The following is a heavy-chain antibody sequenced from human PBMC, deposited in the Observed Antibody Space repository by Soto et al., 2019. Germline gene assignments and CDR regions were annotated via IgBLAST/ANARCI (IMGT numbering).Heavy chain of an antibody. V-gene: IGHV3-23*01. Sequence: EVQLLESGGGLVQPGGSLRLSCAASGFTFSSFALSWVRQAPGRGLEWVSAISGSGAGTAYAHSVKGRFTISRDNSKNTLFLQMNSLRAEDTAVYYCAGPGYSSQDYWGQGTLVTVSS. CDR1: GFTFSSFA. CDR3: AGPGYSSQDY. CDR2: ISGSGAGT. J-gene: IGHJ4*02. D-gene: IGHD5-18*01.